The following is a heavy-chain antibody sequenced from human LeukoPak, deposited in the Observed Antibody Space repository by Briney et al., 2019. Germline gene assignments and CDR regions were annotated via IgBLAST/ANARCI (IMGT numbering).Heavy chain of an antibody. V-gene: IGHV4-39*07. CDR3: ARFGTTLDY. CDR1: GGSISSSSYY. J-gene: IGHJ4*02. D-gene: IGHD3-10*01. CDR2: IYYSGST. Sequence: SETLSLTCTVSGGSISSSSYYWGWIRQPPGKGLEWIGSIYYSGSTYYNPSLKSRVTISVDTSKNQFSLRLSSVTAADTAVYYCARFGTTLDYWGQGTLVTVSS.